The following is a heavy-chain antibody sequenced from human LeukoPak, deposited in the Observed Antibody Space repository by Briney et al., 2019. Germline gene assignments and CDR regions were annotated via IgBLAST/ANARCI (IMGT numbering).Heavy chain of an antibody. V-gene: IGHV1-2*02. CDR1: GYTFTGYY. CDR3: AREGGWNDPHAFDI. J-gene: IGHJ3*02. D-gene: IGHD1-1*01. CDR2: INPNSGGT. Sequence: ASVKVSCKASGYTFTGYYMHWVRQAPGQRLEWMVWINPNSGGTNYAQKFQGRVTMTRDTSISTAYMELSRLRSDDTAVYYCAREGGWNDPHAFDIWGQGTMVTVSS.